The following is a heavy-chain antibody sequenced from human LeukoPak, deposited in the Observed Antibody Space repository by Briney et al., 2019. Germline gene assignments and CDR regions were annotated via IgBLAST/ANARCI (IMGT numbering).Heavy chain of an antibody. J-gene: IGHJ4*02. CDR3: ARQGMGHDSSPYYAYYFDN. D-gene: IGHD3-22*01. CDR1: GYSFTNYW. CDR2: IYPGDSDT. Sequence: GESLKISCKGSGYSFTNYWIGWVRQMPGKGLEWMGIIYPGDSDTRYSPSFQGLVTISADKSISTAYLQWSSLKASDTAMYYCARQGMGHDSSPYYAYYFDNWGQGTLVTVSS. V-gene: IGHV5-51*01.